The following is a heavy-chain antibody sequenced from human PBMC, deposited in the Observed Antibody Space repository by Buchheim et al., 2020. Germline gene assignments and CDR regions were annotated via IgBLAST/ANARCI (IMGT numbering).Heavy chain of an antibody. CDR1: GGSLSGYY. CDR2: INHNGST. J-gene: IGHJ6*02. D-gene: IGHD2/OR15-2a*01. V-gene: IGHV4-34*01. CDR3: ARGPPLISDYYYGMDV. Sequence: QVQLQQWGAGLLKPSETLSLTCAVYGGSLSGYYWIWIRQRPGKGLEWIGEINHNGSTTYNPSLKSRVTVSVDPSKNPLSLKLTSVTAADTAVYYCARGPPLISDYYYGMDVWGQGTT.